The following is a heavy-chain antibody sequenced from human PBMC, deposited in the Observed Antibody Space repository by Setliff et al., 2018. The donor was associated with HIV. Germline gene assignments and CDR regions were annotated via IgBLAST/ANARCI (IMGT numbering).Heavy chain of an antibody. V-gene: IGHV4-34*01. CDR3: ARGGLRQWNGF. J-gene: IGHJ4*02. CDR1: GGSFSGYY. Sequence: SETLSLTCAVYGGSFSGYYWSWIRQPPGKGLEWIGEINHSGSTNYNPSLKSRVTISVVTSKNQFSLRLTSVTAADTGVYYCARGGLRQWNGFWGQGTLVTVSS. CDR2: INHSGST. D-gene: IGHD3-3*01.